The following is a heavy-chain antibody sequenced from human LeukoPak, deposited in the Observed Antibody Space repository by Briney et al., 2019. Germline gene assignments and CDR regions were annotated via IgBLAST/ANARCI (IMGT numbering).Heavy chain of an antibody. J-gene: IGHJ3*02. V-gene: IGHV1-46*01. Sequence: ASVKVSCKASGYTFPSYYMHWVRQAPGQGLEWMGVINPSGGNTNSAQKFQGRVTMTRDTSISTAYMELSRLRSDDTAVYYCARDKSLILYSSSAFDIWGQGTMVTVSS. CDR2: INPSGGNT. D-gene: IGHD6-6*01. CDR1: GYTFPSYY. CDR3: ARDKSLILYSSSAFDI.